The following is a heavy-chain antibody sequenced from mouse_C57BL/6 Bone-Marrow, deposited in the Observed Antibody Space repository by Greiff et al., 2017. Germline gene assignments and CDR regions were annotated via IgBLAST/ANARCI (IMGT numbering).Heavy chain of an antibody. J-gene: IGHJ2*01. D-gene: IGHD1-1*01. CDR1: GYAFSSSW. Sequence: VKLVESGPELVKPGASVKISCKASGYAFSSSWMNWVKQRPGKGLEWIGRIYPGDGDTNYNGKFKGKATLTADKSSSTAYMQLSSLTSEDSAVYFCARWTVVATSPDYWGQGTTLTGSS. CDR2: IYPGDGDT. CDR3: ARWTVVATSPDY. V-gene: IGHV1-82*01.